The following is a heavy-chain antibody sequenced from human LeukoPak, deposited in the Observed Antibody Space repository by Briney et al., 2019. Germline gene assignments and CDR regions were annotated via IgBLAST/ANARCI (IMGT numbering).Heavy chain of an antibody. Sequence: PSETLSLTCAVSGYSISSGYYWGWIRQPPGKGLEWIGSIYHSGSTYYNPSLKSRVTISIDTSKNQFSLKLSSVTAADTAVYYCARHVSVHYSSFDYWGRGTLVTVSS. CDR1: GYSISSGYY. CDR2: IYHSGST. V-gene: IGHV4-38-2*01. CDR3: ARHVSVHYSSFDY. D-gene: IGHD2-15*01. J-gene: IGHJ4*02.